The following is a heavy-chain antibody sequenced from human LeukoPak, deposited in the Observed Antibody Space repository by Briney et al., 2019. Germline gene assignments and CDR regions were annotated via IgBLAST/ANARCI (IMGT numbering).Heavy chain of an antibody. D-gene: IGHD2-2*01. Sequence: SETLSLTCTVSGGSISSYYWSWIRQPPGKGLEWIGYIYYSGNTYYNPSLKSRVTISVDTSKNQFSLKLSSVTAADTAVYYCARPSGAVSGGCSSTSCYHFDYWGQGTLVTVSS. V-gene: IGHV4-59*01. J-gene: IGHJ4*02. CDR3: ARPSGAVSGGCSSTSCYHFDY. CDR2: IYYSGNT. CDR1: GGSISSYY.